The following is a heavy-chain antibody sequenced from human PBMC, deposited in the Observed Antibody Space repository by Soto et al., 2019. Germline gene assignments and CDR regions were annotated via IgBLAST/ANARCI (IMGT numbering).Heavy chain of an antibody. J-gene: IGHJ5*01. CDR1: CGSFSGYY. Sequence: SETLSLTCAVYCGSFSGYYWSCIRQPPGKGLEWIGEIDHSGSTNYNPSLKSRVTISVDTSKNQFSLKLSSLTAADTAVYYCARAARGRSSTWYNSWGQGALVTVSS. V-gene: IGHV4-34*01. CDR3: ARAARGRSSTWYNS. CDR2: IDHSGST. D-gene: IGHD6-13*01.